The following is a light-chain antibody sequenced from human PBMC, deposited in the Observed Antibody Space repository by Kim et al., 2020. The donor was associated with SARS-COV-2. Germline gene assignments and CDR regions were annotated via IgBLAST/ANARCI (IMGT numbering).Light chain of an antibody. CDR1: QTVSNNY. V-gene: IGKV3-20*01. CDR2: GAS. Sequence: SPREIATLSCRASQTVSNNYLAWYQHKPGQAPRLLIFGASSRATGIPDRFSGSGSETDFTLTIGSLEPEDFAVYYCQQYGTPPLTFGGGTKVEIK. CDR3: QQYGTPPLT. J-gene: IGKJ4*01.